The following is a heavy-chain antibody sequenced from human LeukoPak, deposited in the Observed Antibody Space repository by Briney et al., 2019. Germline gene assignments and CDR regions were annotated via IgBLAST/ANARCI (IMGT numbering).Heavy chain of an antibody. CDR2: IYYSGSI. D-gene: IGHD1-14*01. CDR1: GGSIRSYY. CDR3: ARSLGITSLDY. V-gene: IGHV4-59*01. J-gene: IGHJ4*02. Sequence: SETLSLTCSVSGGSIRSYYWNWIRQSPGKGLEWIGYIYYSGSINYNPSFKSRVTMSVDTSKNQFSLKLHSVTAADTAMYYCARSLGITSLDYWGQGMPVTVSS.